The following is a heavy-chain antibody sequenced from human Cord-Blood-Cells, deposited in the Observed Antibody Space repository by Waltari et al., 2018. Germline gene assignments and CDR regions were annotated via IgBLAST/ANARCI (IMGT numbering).Heavy chain of an antibody. CDR3: ANIDY. Sequence: QLQLQESRPALVKPPETLSLTCTASGGSISSSSYYWGWIRQPPGKGLEWIGSIYYSGSTYYNPSLKSRVTISVDTSKNQCSLKLSSVTAADTAVYYCANIDYWGQGTLVTVSS. V-gene: IGHV4-39*01. J-gene: IGHJ4*02. CDR1: GGSISSSSYY. CDR2: IYYSGST.